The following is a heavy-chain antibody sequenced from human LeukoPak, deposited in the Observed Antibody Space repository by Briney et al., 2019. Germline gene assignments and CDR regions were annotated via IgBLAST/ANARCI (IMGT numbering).Heavy chain of an antibody. CDR2: ISGSGSST. J-gene: IGHJ5*02. V-gene: IGHV3-23*01. CDR1: GFTFSSYA. Sequence: PGGSLRLSCAASGFTFSSYAMSWVRQAPGKGLEWVSAISGSGSSTYYADSVKGRFTISRDNSKNTLYLQMNSLRAEDTAVYYCAKDRVYSSGWSAFDPWGQGTLVTVSS. CDR3: AKDRVYSSGWSAFDP. D-gene: IGHD6-19*01.